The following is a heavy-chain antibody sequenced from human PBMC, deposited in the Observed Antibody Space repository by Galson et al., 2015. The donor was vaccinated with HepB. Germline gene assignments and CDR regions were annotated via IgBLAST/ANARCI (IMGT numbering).Heavy chain of an antibody. Sequence: SVKVSCKVSGYTFSTHSVTWVRQAPGQGLEWMGWISAYNRRTNYAQKFQGRVSMTTDTSTSTVYMELRRLRSDDTAIYYCARGALVVGVAATLNNWFDPWGQGTLVTVSS. CDR1: GYTFSTHS. V-gene: IGHV1-18*01. CDR3: ARGALVVGVAATLNNWFDP. J-gene: IGHJ5*02. D-gene: IGHD2-15*01. CDR2: ISAYNRRT.